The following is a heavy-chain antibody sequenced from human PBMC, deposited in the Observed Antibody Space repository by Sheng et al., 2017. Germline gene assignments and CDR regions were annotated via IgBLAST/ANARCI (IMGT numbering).Heavy chain of an antibody. J-gene: IGHJ6*03. CDR2: INHSGST. Sequence: QVQLQQWGAGLLKPSETLSLTCAVYGGSFSGYYWSWIRQPPGKGLEWIGEINHSGSTNYNPSLKSRVTISVDTSKNQFSLKLSSVTAADTAVYYCARPLGTYGSGRTRYMDVWGKGTTVTVSS. D-gene: IGHD3-10*01. V-gene: IGHV4-34*01. CDR3: ARPLGTYGSGRTRYMDV. CDR1: GGSFSGYY.